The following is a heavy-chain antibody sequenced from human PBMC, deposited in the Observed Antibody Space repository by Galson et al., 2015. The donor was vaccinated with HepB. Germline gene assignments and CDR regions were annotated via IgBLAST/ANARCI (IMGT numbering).Heavy chain of an antibody. CDR1: GFTFDDYA. CDR2: ISWNSGSI. CDR3: AKGGYYYDSSGYSFDY. D-gene: IGHD3-22*01. Sequence: SLRLSCAASGFTFDDYAMHWVRQAPGKGLEWVSGISWNSGSIGYADSVKGRFTISRDNAKNSLYLQMNSLRAEDTALYYCAKGGYYYDSSGYSFDYWGQGTLVTVSS. V-gene: IGHV3-9*01. J-gene: IGHJ4*02.